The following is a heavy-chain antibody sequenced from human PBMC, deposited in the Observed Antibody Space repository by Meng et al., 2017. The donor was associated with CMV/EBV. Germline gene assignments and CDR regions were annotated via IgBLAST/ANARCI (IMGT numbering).Heavy chain of an antibody. D-gene: IGHD2-2*02. J-gene: IGHJ5*02. CDR2: INPNSGGT. CDR3: AREVGELYQLLYGYNWFDP. V-gene: IGHV1-2*02. CDR1: GYTFTSYY. Sequence: ASVKVSCKASGYTFTSYYMHWVRQAPGQGLEWMGWINPNSGGTNYAQKFQGRVTMTRDTSISTAYMELSRLRSDDTAVYYCAREVGELYQLLYGYNWFDPWGQGTLVTVSS.